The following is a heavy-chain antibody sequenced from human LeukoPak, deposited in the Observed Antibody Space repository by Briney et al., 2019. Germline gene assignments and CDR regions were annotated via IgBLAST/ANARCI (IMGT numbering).Heavy chain of an antibody. D-gene: IGHD4-23*01. CDR2: INHSGST. CDR3: ARVGGNSAGY. Sequence: SETLSLTCAVYGGSFSGYYWSWIRQPPGKGLEWIGEINHSGSTNYNPSLKSRVTISVDTSKNQFSLKLSSVTAADTAVYYCARVGGNSAGYWGQGTLVTVSS. V-gene: IGHV4-34*01. J-gene: IGHJ4*02. CDR1: GGSFSGYY.